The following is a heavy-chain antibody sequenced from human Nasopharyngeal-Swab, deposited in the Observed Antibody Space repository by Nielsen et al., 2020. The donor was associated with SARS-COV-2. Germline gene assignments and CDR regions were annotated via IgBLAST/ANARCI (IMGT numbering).Heavy chain of an antibody. Sequence: WVRQAPGQGLEWMGWISAYNGNTNYAQKLQGRVTMTTDTSTSTAYMELRSLRSADTAVYYCARDTPYYYDSSGYPYWGQGTLVTVSS. V-gene: IGHV1-18*01. D-gene: IGHD3-22*01. J-gene: IGHJ4*02. CDR3: ARDTPYYYDSSGYPY. CDR2: ISAYNGNT.